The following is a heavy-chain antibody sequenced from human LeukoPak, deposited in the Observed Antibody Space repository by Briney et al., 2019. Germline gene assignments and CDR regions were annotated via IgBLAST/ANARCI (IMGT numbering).Heavy chain of an antibody. V-gene: IGHV3-23*01. CDR2: ISGSGGST. D-gene: IGHD3-22*01. J-gene: IGHJ4*02. CDR1: GFTFSSYA. CDR3: APTFDSSGYQNVDY. Sequence: PGGSLRLSCAASGFTFSSYAMSWVRQAPGKGLEWVSGISGSGGSTYYADSVKGRFTISRDNSENTLYLQMNSLRAEDTAVYYCAPTFDSSGYQNVDYWGQGTLVTVSS.